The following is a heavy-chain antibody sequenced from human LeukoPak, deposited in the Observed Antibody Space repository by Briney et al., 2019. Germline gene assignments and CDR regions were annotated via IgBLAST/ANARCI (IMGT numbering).Heavy chain of an antibody. CDR3: ARDAFGVDKSPF. Sequence: GGSLRLSCAASGFTFSSYWMHWVRQAPGKGLVWVSRIKSVGSTTSYADSVKGRFTISRDNAKNTLYLQMNSLRAEDTAVYYCARDAFGVDKSPFWGQGTLVTVSS. D-gene: IGHD3-3*01. CDR1: GFTFSSYW. V-gene: IGHV3-74*01. J-gene: IGHJ4*02. CDR2: IKSVGSTT.